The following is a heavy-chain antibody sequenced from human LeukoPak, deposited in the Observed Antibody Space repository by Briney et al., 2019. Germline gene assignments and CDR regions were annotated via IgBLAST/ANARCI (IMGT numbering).Heavy chain of an antibody. D-gene: IGHD3-10*01. V-gene: IGHV3-48*03. CDR1: GFTFSSYE. J-gene: IGHJ4*02. Sequence: TGGSLRLSCAASGFTFSSYEMNWVRQAPGKGLEWVSYISSSGSTIYYADSVKGRFTISRDNAKNSLYLQMNSPRAEDTAVYYCAREGYYGSGADYWGQGTLVTVSS. CDR2: ISSSGSTI. CDR3: AREGYYGSGADY.